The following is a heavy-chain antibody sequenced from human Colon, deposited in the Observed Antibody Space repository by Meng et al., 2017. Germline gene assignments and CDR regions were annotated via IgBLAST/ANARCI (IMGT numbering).Heavy chain of an antibody. J-gene: IGHJ5*02. Sequence: SETLSLTCNVSGGSISDYYWNWIRQPVGKGLERIGRIRGSGSTNFNPSLKGRVTMSVDTSKNQFSLKLYSVTAADTAVYFCARDHAPFDYGLSRPGLDPWGQGTLVTVSS. CDR1: GGSISDYY. V-gene: IGHV4-4*07. CDR3: ARDHAPFDYGLSRPGLDP. D-gene: IGHD3-16*01. CDR2: IRGSGST.